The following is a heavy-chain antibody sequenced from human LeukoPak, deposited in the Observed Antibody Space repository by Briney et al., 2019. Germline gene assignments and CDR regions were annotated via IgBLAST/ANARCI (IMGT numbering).Heavy chain of an antibody. Sequence: GASVKVSCKGSGYTFTNYYIHWVGQAPGQGLMWMGRVNPRSGDTKYAHDFEGRVFMTRDTSISTAFMEVRGLRPDDTAVNFCASNIAVSLDGFDPWGQGTLVTVSS. CDR3: ASNIAVSLDGFDP. CDR2: VNPRSGDT. V-gene: IGHV1-2*02. D-gene: IGHD6-19*01. CDR1: GYTFTNYY. J-gene: IGHJ5*02.